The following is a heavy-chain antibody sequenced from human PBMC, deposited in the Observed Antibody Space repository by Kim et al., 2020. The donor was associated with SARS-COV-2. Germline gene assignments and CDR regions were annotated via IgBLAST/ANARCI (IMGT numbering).Heavy chain of an antibody. CDR1: GGSISSYY. Sequence: SETLSLTCTVSGGSISSYYWSWIRQPPGKGLEWIGYIYYSGSTNYNPSLKSRVTISVDTSKNQFSLKLSSVTAADTAVYYCAREQSGYSYGLEVYGMDVWGQGTTVTVSS. V-gene: IGHV4-59*13. D-gene: IGHD5-18*01. CDR2: IYYSGST. CDR3: AREQSGYSYGLEVYGMDV. J-gene: IGHJ6*02.